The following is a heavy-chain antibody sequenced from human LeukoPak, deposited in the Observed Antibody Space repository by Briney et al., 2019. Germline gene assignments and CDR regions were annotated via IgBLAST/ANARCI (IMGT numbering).Heavy chain of an antibody. CDR1: GGSISSSNW. D-gene: IGHD3-16*01. CDR2: IYHSGST. CDR3: ARIEGGNYFDY. Sequence: SETLSLTCAVSGGSISSSNWWSWVRQPPGKGLEWIGEIYHSGSTNYNPSLKSRVTISLGKSKNQFSLKLNSVTAADTAVYYCARIEGGNYFDYWGQGTLVTVSS. J-gene: IGHJ4*02. V-gene: IGHV4-4*02.